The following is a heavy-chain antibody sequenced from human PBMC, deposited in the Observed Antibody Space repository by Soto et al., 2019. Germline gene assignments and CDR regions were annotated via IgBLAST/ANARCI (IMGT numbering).Heavy chain of an antibody. CDR3: ARRRDSSSRRRMTTVTLGWFDP. D-gene: IGHD4-17*01. CDR2: IYYSGST. Sequence: SETLSLTCTVSGGSISSSSYYWGWIRQPPGKGLEWIGSIYYSGSTYYNPSLRSRVTISVDTSKNQFSLKLSSVTAADTAVYYCARRRDSSSRRRMTTVTLGWFDPWGQGTLVTVSS. J-gene: IGHJ5*02. V-gene: IGHV4-39*01. CDR1: GGSISSSSYY.